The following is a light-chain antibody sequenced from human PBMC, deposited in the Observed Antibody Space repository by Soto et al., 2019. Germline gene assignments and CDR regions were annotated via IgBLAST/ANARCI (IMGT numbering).Light chain of an antibody. CDR2: DVS. CDR1: SSDVGSFNY. J-gene: IGLJ3*02. V-gene: IGLV2-14*01. Sequence: QSALPQPASVSGSPGQSITISCTGTSSDVGSFNYVSWYQQHPGKAPKLMIYDVSNRPSGLSNRFSGSKSGNTASMTISGLQSEDEAAYYCSSYTSSSTWVFGGGTKLTV. CDR3: SSYTSSSTWV.